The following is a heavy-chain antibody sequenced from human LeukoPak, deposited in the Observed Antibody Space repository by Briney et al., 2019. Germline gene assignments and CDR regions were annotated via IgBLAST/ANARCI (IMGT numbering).Heavy chain of an antibody. CDR3: ARESTSAGVDI. CDR2: ISSSGSTI. Sequence: GGSLRLSCAASGFTFSDYYMSWIRQAPGKGLEWVSHISSSGSTIYYADSVKGRFTISRDNAKSSLYLQMNSLRAEDTAVYYCARESTSAGVDIWGQGTMVTVSS. J-gene: IGHJ3*02. D-gene: IGHD7-27*01. CDR1: GFTFSDYY. V-gene: IGHV3-11*04.